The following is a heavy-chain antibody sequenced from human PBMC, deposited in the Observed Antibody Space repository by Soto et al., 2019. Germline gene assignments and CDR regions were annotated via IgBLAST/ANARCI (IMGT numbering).Heavy chain of an antibody. CDR1: GFPFSRYA. Sequence: GGSLTLSCAASGFPFSRYAMSWVRQAPGKGLEWVSAISGSGGSTYYADSVKGRFTISRDNSKNTLYLQMNSLRAEDTAVYYCAKDQKRFLEWLLFGLGFDYWGQGTLVTVSS. V-gene: IGHV3-23*01. J-gene: IGHJ4*02. CDR3: AKDQKRFLEWLLFGLGFDY. CDR2: ISGSGGST. D-gene: IGHD3-3*01.